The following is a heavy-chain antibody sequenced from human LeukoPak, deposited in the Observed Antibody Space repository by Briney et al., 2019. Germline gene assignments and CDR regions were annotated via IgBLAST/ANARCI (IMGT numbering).Heavy chain of an antibody. CDR1: GFTFDDYT. CDR3: AKGDYDILTGYLDY. D-gene: IGHD3-9*01. V-gene: IGHV3-43*01. CDR2: ISWDGGST. J-gene: IGHJ4*02. Sequence: GGSLRLSCAASGFTFDDYTMHWVRQAPGKGLEWVSLISWDGGSTYYADSVKGRFTISRDNSKNSLYLQMNSLRTEDTALYYCAKGDYDILTGYLDYWGQGTLVTVSS.